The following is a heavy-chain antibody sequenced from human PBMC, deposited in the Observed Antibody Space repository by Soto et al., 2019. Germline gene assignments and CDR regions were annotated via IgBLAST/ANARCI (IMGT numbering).Heavy chain of an antibody. Sequence: GGSLRLSCAASGFSFSTYAMHWVRQAPGKGLEWVAFMSSDGSNKYYADSVKGRFTISRDNSKNALYLQMNSLRAEDTALYYCSRVCISRTSPMAFVSWGQGTPVTVSS. CDR1: GFSFSTYA. CDR3: SRVCISRTSPMAFVS. D-gene: IGHD1-20*01. CDR2: MSSDGSNK. J-gene: IGHJ4*02. V-gene: IGHV3-30-3*01.